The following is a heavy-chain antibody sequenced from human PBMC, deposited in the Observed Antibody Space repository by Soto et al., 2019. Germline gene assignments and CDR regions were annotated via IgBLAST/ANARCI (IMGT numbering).Heavy chain of an antibody. Sequence: QLQLQESGPGLVKPSETLSLTCTVSGGSIISSSYYWGWIRQPPGKGLEWIGSIYSSGSTYYNPSLKSRVTITVDTSKNQFSLKLSSVTAADTAVHYCATPVGGGYQAFEVWGQGTMVTVSS. CDR1: GGSIISSSYY. V-gene: IGHV4-39*01. CDR2: IYSSGST. CDR3: ATPVGGGYQAFEV. D-gene: IGHD2-15*01. J-gene: IGHJ3*01.